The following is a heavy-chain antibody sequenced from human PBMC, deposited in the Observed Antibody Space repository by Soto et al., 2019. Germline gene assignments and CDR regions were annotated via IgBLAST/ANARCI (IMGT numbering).Heavy chain of an antibody. CDR3: AGTYHYDSGGKTYFYYGMDV. J-gene: IGHJ6*02. D-gene: IGHD3-22*01. Sequence: QVQLVQSGAEVKEPGSSVKVSCKASGGTFDNYAITWVRQAPGQGLEWMGGIIPMLDSANYAEKFQDRVTITADESTSTAYMEVSSLRSEDTAVYYCAGTYHYDSGGKTYFYYGMDVWGQGTTVTVSS. V-gene: IGHV1-69*12. CDR2: IIPMLDSA. CDR1: GGTFDNYA.